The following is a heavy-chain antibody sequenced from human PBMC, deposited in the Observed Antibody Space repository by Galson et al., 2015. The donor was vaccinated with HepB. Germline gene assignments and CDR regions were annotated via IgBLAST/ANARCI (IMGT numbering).Heavy chain of an antibody. Sequence: SLRLSCAASGFTFSNAWMNWVRQAPGKGLEWVGRIKSKTDGGTTDYAAPVKGRFTISRDDSKNTLYLQMNSLKTEDTAVYYCTTEARYDSSGYQKDAFDIWGQGTMVTVSS. CDR2: IKSKTDGGTT. D-gene: IGHD3-22*01. CDR3: TTEARYDSSGYQKDAFDI. V-gene: IGHV3-15*07. CDR1: GFTFSNAW. J-gene: IGHJ3*02.